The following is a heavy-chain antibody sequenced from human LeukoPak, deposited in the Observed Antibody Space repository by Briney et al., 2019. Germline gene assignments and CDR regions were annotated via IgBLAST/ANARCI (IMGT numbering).Heavy chain of an antibody. V-gene: IGHV3-48*03. D-gene: IGHD3-10*01. CDR3: ARGKSYGSGSYYPTNYFDY. CDR1: GFTFSSYE. J-gene: IGHJ4*02. CDR2: ISSSGSTI. Sequence: GGSLRLSCAASGFTFSSYEMNWVRQAPGKGLEWVSYISSSGSTIYYADSVKGRLTISRDNAKNSLYLQMNSLRAEDTAVYYCARGKSYGSGSYYPTNYFDYWGQGTLVTVSS.